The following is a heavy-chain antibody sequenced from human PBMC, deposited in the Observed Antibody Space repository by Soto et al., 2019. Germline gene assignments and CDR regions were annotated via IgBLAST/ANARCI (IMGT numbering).Heavy chain of an antibody. CDR1: GYSFTSYW. J-gene: IGHJ6*02. V-gene: IGHV5-10-1*01. Sequence: GESLKISCKGSGYSFTSYWISWVRQMPGKGLEWMGRIDPSDSYTNYSPSFQGHVTISADKSISTAYLQWSSLKASDTAMYYCARLXCSGGSCHVYYYYGMDVWGQGTTVTVSS. D-gene: IGHD2-15*01. CDR3: ARLXCSGGSCHVYYYYGMDV. CDR2: IDPSDSYT.